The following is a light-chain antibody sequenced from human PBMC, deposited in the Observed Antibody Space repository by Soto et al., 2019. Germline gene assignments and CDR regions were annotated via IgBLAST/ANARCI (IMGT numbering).Light chain of an antibody. J-gene: IGLJ2*01. V-gene: IGLV1-47*01. CDR2: MNN. CDR3: AAWDASMSGHVV. CDR1: SSNIGSNY. Sequence: QSVLTQPPSASGTPGQRVTISCSGSSSNIGSNYVYWYQQLPGTAPNLLIYMNNQRPSGVPDRFSGSKSGTSASLAISGLRSEDEADYYCAAWDASMSGHVVFGGGTKLTVL.